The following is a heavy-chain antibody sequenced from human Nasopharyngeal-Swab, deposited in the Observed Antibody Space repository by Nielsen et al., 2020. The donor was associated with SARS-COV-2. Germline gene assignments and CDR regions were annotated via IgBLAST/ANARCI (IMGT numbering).Heavy chain of an antibody. CDR1: GGPISSRSSY. CDR2: IYYSGST. CDR3: ARAGVDTSTGSSGGCFDY. J-gene: IGHJ4*02. D-gene: IGHD3-9*01. Sequence: SETLSLTCTVSGGPISSRSSYWGWIRQPPGKGLEWIGSIYYSGSTYYTPYLESRVTISVDTSKSQFSLKLRSVTAADTAVYYCARAGVDTSTGSSGGCFDYWGQGALVTVSS. V-gene: IGHV4-39*01.